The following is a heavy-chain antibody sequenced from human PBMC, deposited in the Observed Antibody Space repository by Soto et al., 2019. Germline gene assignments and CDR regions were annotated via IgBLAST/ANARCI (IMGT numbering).Heavy chain of an antibody. J-gene: IGHJ6*02. Sequence: QVQLQETGPGLVKPSHTLSLTCTASAGSISRGDYYWSWIPQPPGKGLEWIGYIYYSGSTYYNSSPKSRVTVSGDTLKIVVFLRLSSVTAADTAVYYCDRGSRGCSSRYYYYCGMDVWGQGT. D-gene: IGHD2-15*01. CDR1: AGSISRGDYY. CDR3: DRGSRGCSSRYYYYCGMDV. CDR2: IYYSGST. V-gene: IGHV4-30-4*01.